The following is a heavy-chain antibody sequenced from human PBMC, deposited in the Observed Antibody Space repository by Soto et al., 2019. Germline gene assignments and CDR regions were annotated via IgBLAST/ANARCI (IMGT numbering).Heavy chain of an antibody. J-gene: IGHJ5*02. CDR2: IYATGDT. CDR1: GASLSRHY. D-gene: IGHD1-26*01. V-gene: IGHV4-4*07. Sequence: NPSEALSLTCNVSGASLSRHYWIWIRRLPGKGLEWIGRIYATGDTDYNPSLKSRISMSVDMSKKQFSLTLRSVTAADTAIYYCVRDGTKNLRDRFEPWGRGILVTVSS. CDR3: VRDGTKNLRDRFEP.